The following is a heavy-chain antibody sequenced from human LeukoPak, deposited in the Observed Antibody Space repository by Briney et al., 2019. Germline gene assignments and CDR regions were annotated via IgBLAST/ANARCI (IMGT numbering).Heavy chain of an antibody. Sequence: GSLRLSCAASGVTFSSYRMHRVRQVPGKGLVWVSRINTDGSNTAYADSVKGRFTISRDNAKNTLYLQMNSLSAEDTAVFYCARGYSSSYRIDYWGQGTLVTVSS. D-gene: IGHD6-6*01. J-gene: IGHJ4*02. CDR1: GVTFSSYR. CDR3: ARGYSSSYRIDY. V-gene: IGHV3-74*01. CDR2: INTDGSNT.